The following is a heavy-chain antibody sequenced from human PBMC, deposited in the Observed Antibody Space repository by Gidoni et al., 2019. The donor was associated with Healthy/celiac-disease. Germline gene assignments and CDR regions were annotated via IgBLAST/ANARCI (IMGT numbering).Heavy chain of an antibody. CDR1: GGTFSSYA. D-gene: IGHD5-12*01. CDR3: ARDRRDGYNYQADAFDI. Sequence: QVQLVQSGAEVKKPGSSVKVSCKASGGTFSSYAISWVRQAPGQGLEWMGGIIPIFGTANYAQKFQDRVTITADESTSTAYMELSSLRSEDTAVYYCARDRRDGYNYQADAFDIWGQGTMVTVSS. CDR2: IIPIFGTA. V-gene: IGHV1-69*01. J-gene: IGHJ3*02.